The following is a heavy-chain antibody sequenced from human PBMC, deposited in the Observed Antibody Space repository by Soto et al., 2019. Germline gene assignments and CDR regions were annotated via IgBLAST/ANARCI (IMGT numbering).Heavy chain of an antibody. CDR2: IYYSGIT. Sequence: SETLSLTCSVSGDSVSGYYWSWIRQPTGKGLEWIGHIYYSGITKYNPSLKSRVTISVDTSKNQFSLKLTSVTAADTAVYYCARDKITGLFDYWGQGTLVTVSS. CDR3: ARDKITGLFDY. V-gene: IGHV4-59*02. CDR1: GDSVSGYY. D-gene: IGHD2-8*02. J-gene: IGHJ4*02.